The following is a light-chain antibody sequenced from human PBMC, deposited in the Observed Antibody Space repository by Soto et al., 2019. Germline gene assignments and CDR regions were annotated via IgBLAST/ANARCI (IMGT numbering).Light chain of an antibody. J-gene: IGLJ2*01. V-gene: IGLV1-44*01. CDR2: AND. CDR3: AVWDDNLKGL. CDR1: RSNIGGNA. Sequence: QSVLTQPPSMSGTPGQRVTISCSGSRSNIGGNAVTWYQQVPGTAPKLLIYANDQRPSGVSDRFSGSKSATSASLAISGLQSEDEADYYCAVWDDNLKGLFGGGIKLTVL.